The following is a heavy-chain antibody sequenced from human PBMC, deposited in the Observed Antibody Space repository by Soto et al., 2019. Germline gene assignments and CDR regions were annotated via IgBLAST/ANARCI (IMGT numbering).Heavy chain of an antibody. CDR2: ISGSGGST. V-gene: IGHV3-23*01. CDR1: GFTFSSYA. Sequence: GGSLRLSCAASGFTFSSYAMSWVRQAPGKGLEWVSAISGSGGSTYYADSVKGRFTISRDNSKNTLYLQMNSLRAEGTAVYYCAKGGAPFWSGYYPFDYSGQGTLVTVSS. CDR3: AKGGAPFWSGYYPFDY. J-gene: IGHJ4*02. D-gene: IGHD3-3*01.